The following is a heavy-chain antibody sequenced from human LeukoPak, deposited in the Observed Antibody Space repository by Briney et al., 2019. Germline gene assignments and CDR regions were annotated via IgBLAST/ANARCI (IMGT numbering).Heavy chain of an antibody. Sequence: GRSLKLSCAASGFTFSSYGMHWVRQAPGKGLEWVAVIWYDGSNKYYADSVKGRFTISRDNSKNTLYLQMNSLRAEDTAVYYCARDGELPADYWGQGTLVTVSS. CDR3: ARDGELPADY. V-gene: IGHV3-33*01. J-gene: IGHJ4*02. D-gene: IGHD1-26*01. CDR2: IWYDGSNK. CDR1: GFTFSSYG.